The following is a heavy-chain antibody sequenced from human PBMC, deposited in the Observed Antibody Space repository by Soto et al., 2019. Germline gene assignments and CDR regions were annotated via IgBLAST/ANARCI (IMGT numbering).Heavy chain of an antibody. CDR1: GGSISSSNW. CDR2: IYHSGST. CDR3: ERVYSSGWYVPRSSSPYYYGMDV. J-gene: IGHJ6*02. Sequence: QVQLQESGPGLVKPSGTLSLTCAVSGGSISSSNWWSWARQPPGKGLEWIGEIYHSGSTNYNPSHNSRGGISVDQVKTQFSLKLSSVTAGDTAVYYCERVYSSGWYVPRSSSPYYYGMDVWGQGTTVTVSS. D-gene: IGHD6-19*01. V-gene: IGHV4-4*02.